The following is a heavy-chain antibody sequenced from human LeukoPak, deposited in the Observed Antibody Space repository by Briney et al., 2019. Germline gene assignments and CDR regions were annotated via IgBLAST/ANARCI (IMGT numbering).Heavy chain of an antibody. V-gene: IGHV4-30-4*08. CDR1: GGSISSGDYY. J-gene: IGHJ3*02. Sequence: SQTLSLTCTVSGGSISSGDYYWSWIRQPPGKGLEWIGYIYYSGSTYYNPSLKSRVTISVDTSKNQFSLKLSSVTAADTAVYYCARASPYYYDSSDPYDAFDIWGQGTMVTVSS. CDR3: ARASPYYYDSSDPYDAFDI. CDR2: IYYSGST. D-gene: IGHD3-22*01.